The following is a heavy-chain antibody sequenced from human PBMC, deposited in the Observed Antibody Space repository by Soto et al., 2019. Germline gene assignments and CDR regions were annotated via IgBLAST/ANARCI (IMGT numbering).Heavy chain of an antibody. CDR2: IDSDGSST. D-gene: IGHD6-19*01. V-gene: IGHV3-74*01. CDR1: GFTFSDYW. J-gene: IGHJ6*02. CDR3: AKSIQDQWLDYDYYYYYGMDV. Sequence: PGGSLRLSCAASGFTFSDYWMNWVRQAPGKGLVWVSRIDSDGSSTSYADSVKGRFTISRDNAKNTLFLQMNSLRAEDTAVYYCAKSIQDQWLDYDYYYYYGMDVWGQGTTVTVSS.